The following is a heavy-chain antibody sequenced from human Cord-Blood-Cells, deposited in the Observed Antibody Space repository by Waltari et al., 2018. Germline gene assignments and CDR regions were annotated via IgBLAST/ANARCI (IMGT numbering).Heavy chain of an antibody. J-gene: IGHJ5*02. CDR2: IYYSGRT. D-gene: IGHD3-22*01. V-gene: IGHV4-39*07. Sequence: QLQLQESGPGLVKPSETLSLTCTVSGGSISSSSYYWGWIRQPPGKGLEWIGSIYYSGRTYYNPSLKSRVTISVDTSKNQFSLKLSSVTAADTAVYYCARQVGYYDSSGYLYNWFDPWGQGTLVTVSS. CDR1: GGSISSSSYY. CDR3: ARQVGYYDSSGYLYNWFDP.